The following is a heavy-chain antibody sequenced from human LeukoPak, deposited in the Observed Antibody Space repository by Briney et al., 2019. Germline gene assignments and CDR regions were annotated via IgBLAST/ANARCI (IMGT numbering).Heavy chain of an antibody. Sequence: PGGSLRLSCAASGFTFSSYSMNWVRQAPGKGLEWVSSISSSSSYIYYADSVKGRFTISRDNAKNSLYLQMNSLRAEDTAVYYCATSYYYDSSGYYLWDYWGQGTLVTVSS. D-gene: IGHD3-22*01. CDR3: ATSYYYDSSGYYLWDY. CDR2: ISSSSSYI. V-gene: IGHV3-21*01. CDR1: GFTFSSYS. J-gene: IGHJ4*02.